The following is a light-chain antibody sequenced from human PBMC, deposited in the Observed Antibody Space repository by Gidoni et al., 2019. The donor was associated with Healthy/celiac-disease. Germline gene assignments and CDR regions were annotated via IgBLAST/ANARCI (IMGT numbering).Light chain of an antibody. J-gene: IGKJ2*03. CDR2: WAS. Sequence: DIVMTQSPDSLAVSLGERATINCKSSQSVLYSSNNKNYLAWYQQKPGQPPKLRIYWASTRESGVPDRFSGSGSGTDFTLTISSLQAEDVAVYYCQQDYSTPRSFGQGTKLEIK. V-gene: IGKV4-1*01. CDR3: QQDYSTPRS. CDR1: QSVLYSSNNKNY.